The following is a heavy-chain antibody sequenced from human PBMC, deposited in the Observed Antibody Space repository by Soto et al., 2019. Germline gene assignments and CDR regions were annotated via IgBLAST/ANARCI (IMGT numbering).Heavy chain of an antibody. Sequence: QVQLVQSGAEEKKPGASVKGSCTTSGYTFSSYAIHWVRQAPGQGLGWMGWINPGNANTKNSQKFQGRVTITSDTSASTAYMELSSLTSEDTGVYYCARVDGAYWGKGTLVPVSS. CDR2: INPGNANT. CDR1: GYTFSSYA. V-gene: IGHV1-3*05. CDR3: ARVDGAY. J-gene: IGHJ4*02. D-gene: IGHD2-2*03.